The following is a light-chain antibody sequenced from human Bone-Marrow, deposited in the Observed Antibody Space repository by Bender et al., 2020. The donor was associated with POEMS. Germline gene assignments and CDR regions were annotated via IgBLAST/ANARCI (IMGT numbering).Light chain of an antibody. J-gene: IGLJ3*02. V-gene: IGLV1-44*01. CDR1: SSNIEKNT. CDR3: SSWDDSLSGWV. Sequence: QSMLSQPPSASGTPGQRVTISCSGSSSNIEKNTVTWYQQFPGTAPKFLIYRNDQRPSGVPDRFSGSKSGTSASLAISDIQSEDEGDYYCSSWDDSLSGWVFGGGTKLTVL. CDR2: RND.